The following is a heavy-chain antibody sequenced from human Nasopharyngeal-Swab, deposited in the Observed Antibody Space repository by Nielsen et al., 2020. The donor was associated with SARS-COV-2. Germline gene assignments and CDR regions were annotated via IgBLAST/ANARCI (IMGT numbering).Heavy chain of an antibody. CDR2: INWNGGST. D-gene: IGHD3-16*01. Sequence: GGSLRLSCAASGFTFDDYGMSWVRQAPGKGLEWVSGINWNGGSTGYADSVKGRFTISRDNAKNSLYLQMNSLRTEDTALYYCAKDWGSGTYRYSYMDVWGKGTTVTVSS. V-gene: IGHV3-20*04. CDR3: AKDWGSGTYRYSYMDV. CDR1: GFTFDDYG. J-gene: IGHJ6*03.